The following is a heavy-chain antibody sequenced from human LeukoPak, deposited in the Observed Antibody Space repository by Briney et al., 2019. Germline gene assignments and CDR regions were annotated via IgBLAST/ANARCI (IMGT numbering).Heavy chain of an antibody. Sequence: SETLSLTCAVYGGSFSGYYWSWIRQPPGKGLEWIGEINHSGSTNYNPSLKSRVTISVDTSKNQFSLKLSSVTAADTAVYYCAREEYSSSSGTFDYWGQGTLVTVSS. D-gene: IGHD6-6*01. V-gene: IGHV4-34*01. CDR2: INHSGST. CDR1: GGSFSGYY. J-gene: IGHJ4*02. CDR3: AREEYSSSSGTFDY.